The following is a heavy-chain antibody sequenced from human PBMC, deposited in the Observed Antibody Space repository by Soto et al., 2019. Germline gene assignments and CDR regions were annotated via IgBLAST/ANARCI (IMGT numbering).Heavy chain of an antibody. Sequence: EVQLVESGGGLVQPGGSLRLSCVASGFTFSDHWMSWVRQAPGKGLEWVANIKEDGSEKYYVDTVKGRFTISRDNAENSLYLQMDSLRAEDTAVYFWARVKTSPRSAGGGQGTLVTVSS. V-gene: IGHV3-7*01. CDR3: ARVKTSPRSAG. CDR2: IKEDGSEK. D-gene: IGHD3-10*01. J-gene: IGHJ4*01. CDR1: GFTFSDHW.